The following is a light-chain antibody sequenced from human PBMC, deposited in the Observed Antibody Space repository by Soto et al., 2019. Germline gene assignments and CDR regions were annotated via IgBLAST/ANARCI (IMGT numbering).Light chain of an antibody. CDR3: QSYDSSLSAL. J-gene: IGLJ3*02. CDR1: GSNIGAGYD. Sequence: QSVLTQPPSVSGAPGQRVTISCTGSGSNIGAGYDVNWYHQLPGTAPKLLIFGNTNRPSGVPDRFSGSKSGTSASLAITGLQAEDEADYYCQSYDSSLSALFGGGTKLTVL. V-gene: IGLV1-40*01. CDR2: GNT.